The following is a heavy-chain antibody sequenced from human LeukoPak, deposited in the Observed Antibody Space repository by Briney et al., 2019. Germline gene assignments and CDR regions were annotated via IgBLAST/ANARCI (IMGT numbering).Heavy chain of an antibody. CDR1: GGSISSSSYY. Sequence: SETLSLTCTVAGGSISSSSYYWGWIRQPPGKGLEWIGSIYYSGSTYYNPSLKSRVTISVDTSKNQFSLKLSSVTAADTAVYYCARRGFDYWGQGTLVTVSS. V-gene: IGHV4-39*01. CDR3: ARRGFDY. J-gene: IGHJ4*02. CDR2: IYYSGST.